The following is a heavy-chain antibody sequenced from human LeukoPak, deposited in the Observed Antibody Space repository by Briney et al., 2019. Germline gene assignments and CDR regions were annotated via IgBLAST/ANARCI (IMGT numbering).Heavy chain of an antibody. CDR1: GFTFSSHA. CDR2: ISGNGAGT. J-gene: IGHJ6*02. D-gene: IGHD3-10*01. V-gene: IGHV3-23*01. Sequence: GGSLRLSCTPSGFTFSSHAMSWVRQAPGKGLEWVSGISGNGAGTYYGDSVKGRFTISRDNSKNTLYLQMNSLRAEDTAVYYCAKDGPHYYGSGSYYNYYYGMDVWGQGTTVTVSS. CDR3: AKDGPHYYGSGSYYNYYYGMDV.